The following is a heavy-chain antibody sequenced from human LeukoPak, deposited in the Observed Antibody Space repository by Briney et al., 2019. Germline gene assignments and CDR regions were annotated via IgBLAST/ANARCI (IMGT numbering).Heavy chain of an antibody. Sequence: TGGSLRLSCAASGFTFSSYWMPWVRQTPGKGLVWVSRVNGDESTTTYADSVKGRFTISRDNAKNTLYLQMNSLRAEDTAVYYCARRAGGSYYHFDHWGQGTLVTVSS. CDR3: ARRAGGSYYHFDH. CDR1: GFTFSSYW. V-gene: IGHV3-74*01. CDR2: VNGDESTT. J-gene: IGHJ4*02. D-gene: IGHD1-26*01.